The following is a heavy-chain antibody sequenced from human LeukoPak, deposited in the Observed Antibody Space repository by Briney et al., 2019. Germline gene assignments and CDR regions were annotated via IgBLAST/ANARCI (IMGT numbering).Heavy chain of an antibody. V-gene: IGHV3-53*01. Sequence: GGSLRLSCAASGFTVSSNYMSWVRQAPGKGLEWVSVIYSGGSTYYADSVKARFTISRDSSKNTLYLQMNSLRAEDTAVYYCARDLGGWVDYWGQGTLVTVSS. CDR3: ARDLGGWVDY. CDR2: IYSGGST. D-gene: IGHD6-19*01. J-gene: IGHJ4*02. CDR1: GFTVSSNY.